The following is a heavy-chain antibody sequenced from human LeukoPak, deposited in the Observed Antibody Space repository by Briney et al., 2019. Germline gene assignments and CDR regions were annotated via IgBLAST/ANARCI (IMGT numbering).Heavy chain of an antibody. Sequence: ASVKVSCKASGYTFTTCDINWVRQATGQGLEWMGWMNPNSGNTGYAQSFQGRVTMTRDTSISTAYMELSSLRSEDTAIYYCTRGSSGRRDYWGQGTLVTVSS. J-gene: IGHJ4*02. CDR2: MNPNSGNT. CDR1: GYTFTTCD. CDR3: TRGSSGRRDY. D-gene: IGHD6-19*01. V-gene: IGHV1-8*01.